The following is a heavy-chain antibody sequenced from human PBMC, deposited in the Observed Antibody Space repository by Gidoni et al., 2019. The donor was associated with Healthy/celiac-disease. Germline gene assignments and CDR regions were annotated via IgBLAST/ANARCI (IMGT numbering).Heavy chain of an antibody. CDR2: ISGSGVST. CDR3: AKGGGGMATIRRPFDY. V-gene: IGHV3-23*01. Sequence: EVQLLESGGGLVQPGGSLRLSCAASGFTFSSYAMSWVRQAPGKGLEWVSAISGSGVSTYYADSVKGRFTISRDNSKNTLYLQMNSLRAEDTAVYYCAKGGGGMATIRRPFDYWGQGTLVTVSS. D-gene: IGHD5-12*01. J-gene: IGHJ4*02. CDR1: GFTFSSYA.